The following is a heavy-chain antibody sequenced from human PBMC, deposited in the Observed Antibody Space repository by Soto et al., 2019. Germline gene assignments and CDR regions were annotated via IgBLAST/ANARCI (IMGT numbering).Heavy chain of an antibody. V-gene: IGHV3-64*01. Sequence: GGSLRLSCAASGFTFSSYAMHWVRQAPGKGLEYVSAISSNGGSTYYANSVKGRFTISRDNSKNTLYLQMGSLRAEDMAVYYCAREGGGYYFDYWGQGTLVTFSS. CDR3: AREGGGYYFDY. CDR2: ISSNGGST. D-gene: IGHD3-16*01. CDR1: GFTFSSYA. J-gene: IGHJ4*02.